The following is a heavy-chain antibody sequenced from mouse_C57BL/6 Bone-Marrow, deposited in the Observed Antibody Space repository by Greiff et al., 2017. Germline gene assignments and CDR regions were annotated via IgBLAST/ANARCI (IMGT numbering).Heavy chain of an antibody. CDR3: ARGVLRGDY. D-gene: IGHD1-1*01. CDR2: IDPSDSYT. CDR1: GYTFTSYW. Sequence: QVQLKESGAELVMPGASVKLSCKASGYTFTSYWMHWVKQRPGQGLEWIGEIDPSDSYTNYNEKFKGKATLTADKSSSTAYMQLSSLTSEDSAVYFCARGVLRGDYWGQGTSVTVSS. J-gene: IGHJ4*01. V-gene: IGHV1-69*01.